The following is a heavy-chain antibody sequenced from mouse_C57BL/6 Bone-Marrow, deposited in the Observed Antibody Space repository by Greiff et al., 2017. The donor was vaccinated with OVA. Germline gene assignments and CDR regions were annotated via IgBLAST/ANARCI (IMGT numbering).Heavy chain of an antibody. CDR3: ARRGVGDWYFDV. Sequence: VKLQESGAELARPGASVKMSCKASGYTFTSYTMHWVKQRPGQGLEWIGYINPSSGYTKYNQKFKDKATLTADKSSSTAYMQLSSLTSEDSAVYYCARRGVGDWYFDVWGTGTTVTVSS. J-gene: IGHJ1*03. CDR1: GYTFTSYT. CDR2: INPSSGYT. V-gene: IGHV1-4*01. D-gene: IGHD1-1*01.